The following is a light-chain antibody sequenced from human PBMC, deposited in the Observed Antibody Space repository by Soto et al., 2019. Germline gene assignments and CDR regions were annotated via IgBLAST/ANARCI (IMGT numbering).Light chain of an antibody. CDR1: QGIGSD. CDR2: AVS. J-gene: IGKJ4*01. Sequence: AIAMTQSPSSLSASVGDRVTITCRASQGIGSDLAWYQQRPGKAPKLLIYAVSRLQNGVPSRFSGSVSGTDFTLTISSLQPEDVATYYCLQDHNLLTFGGGTKVEI. CDR3: LQDHNLLT. V-gene: IGKV1-6*01.